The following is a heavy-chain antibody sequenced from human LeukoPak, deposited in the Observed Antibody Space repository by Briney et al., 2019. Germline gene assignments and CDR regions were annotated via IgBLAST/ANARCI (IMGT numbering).Heavy chain of an antibody. V-gene: IGHV3-21*01. D-gene: IGHD3-3*01. J-gene: IGHJ4*02. CDR1: GFTFSNYS. CDR3: ARGLQTIFGVVISGGDY. Sequence: PGGSLRLSCAASGFTFSNYSMNWVRQAPGKGLEWVSSIGSSGSYIYYADSVKGRFTISRDNSKNTLHLQMDSLRPEDTAVYYCARGLQTIFGVVISGGDYWGQGTLVTVSS. CDR2: IGSSGSYI.